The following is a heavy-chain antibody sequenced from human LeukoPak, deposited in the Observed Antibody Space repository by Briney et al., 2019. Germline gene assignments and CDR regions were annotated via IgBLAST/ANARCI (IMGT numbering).Heavy chain of an antibody. CDR2: IKQDGSEK. CDR3: GGEWAVCF. D-gene: IGHD2-21*01. J-gene: IGHJ4*02. CDR1: GFTLSKHW. V-gene: IGHV3-7*01. Sequence: GGSLRLSCAASGFTLSKHWMTWVRQAPGKGLECVAIIKQDGSEKYYVNSVKGRFTISRDNAKNSLYLQMNSLRVEDTAVYYCGGEWAVCFWGQGTLVTVSS.